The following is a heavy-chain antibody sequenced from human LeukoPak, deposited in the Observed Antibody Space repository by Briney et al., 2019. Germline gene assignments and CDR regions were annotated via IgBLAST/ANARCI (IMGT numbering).Heavy chain of an antibody. Sequence: GGSLRLSCAASGFTFSSYAMSWVRQAPGKGLEWVSAISGSGGSTYYADSVKGRFTISRDNSKNTLYLQMNSLRAEDTAVYYCAKNYYGSGSYYGSYYYYGMDVWGQGTTVTVSS. V-gene: IGHV3-23*01. CDR1: GFTFSSYA. D-gene: IGHD3-10*01. CDR2: ISGSGGST. CDR3: AKNYYGSGSYYGSYYYYGMDV. J-gene: IGHJ6*02.